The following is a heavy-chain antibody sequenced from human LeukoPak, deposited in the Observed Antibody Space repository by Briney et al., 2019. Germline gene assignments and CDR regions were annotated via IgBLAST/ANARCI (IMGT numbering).Heavy chain of an antibody. V-gene: IGHV4-39*07. J-gene: IGHJ3*02. CDR3: ARGPNYYDSSYRDAFDI. CDR2: IYYNGRT. CDR1: GGSISSTHYY. Sequence: SETLSLTCIVSGGSISSTHYYWGWIRQPPGQGLKCIGSIYYNGRTYYKPSLKSRVTISVDTSKNQFSLKLSSVTAADTAVYYCARGPNYYDSSYRDAFDIWGQGTMVTVSS. D-gene: IGHD3-22*01.